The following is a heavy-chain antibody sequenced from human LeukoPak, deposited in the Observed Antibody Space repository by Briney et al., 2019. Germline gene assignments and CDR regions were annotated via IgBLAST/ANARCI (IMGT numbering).Heavy chain of an antibody. Sequence: SVKVSCKASGYTFTSYGISWVRQAPGQGLEWMGGIIPIFGTANYAQKFQGRVTITADESTSTAYMELSSLRSEDTAVYYCARDYGSGSYFNDAFDIWGQGTMVTVSS. CDR2: IIPIFGTA. CDR3: ARDYGSGSYFNDAFDI. J-gene: IGHJ3*02. D-gene: IGHD3-10*01. CDR1: GYTFTSYG. V-gene: IGHV1-69*13.